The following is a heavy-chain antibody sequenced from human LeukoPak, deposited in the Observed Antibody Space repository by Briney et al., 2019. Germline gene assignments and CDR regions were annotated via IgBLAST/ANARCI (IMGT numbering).Heavy chain of an antibody. V-gene: IGHV3-23*01. D-gene: IGHD2-21*01. CDR1: GFTFSSYA. CDR2: ISGSGGST. J-gene: IGHJ4*02. CDR3: TKDRAYGQFLWGNDY. Sequence: PGGSLRLSCAASGFTFSSYAMSWVRQAPGKGLEWVSAISGSGGSTYYADSVKGRFTISRDNSKNTMYLQMNSLRPEDTALYYCTKDRAYGQFLWGNDYWGQGILVTVSS.